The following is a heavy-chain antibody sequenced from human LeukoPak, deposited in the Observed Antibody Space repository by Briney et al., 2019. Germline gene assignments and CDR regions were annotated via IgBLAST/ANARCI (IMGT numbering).Heavy chain of an antibody. Sequence: PSETLSLTCAVYGGSFSGYYWSWIRQPPGKGLEWIGEINHSGSTSYNPSLKSRVTISVDTSKNQFSLKLSSVTAADTAVYYCARVDITGTRPFDYWGQGTLVTVSS. CDR3: ARVDITGTRPFDY. J-gene: IGHJ4*02. V-gene: IGHV4-34*01. CDR2: INHSGST. D-gene: IGHD1-7*01. CDR1: GGSFSGYY.